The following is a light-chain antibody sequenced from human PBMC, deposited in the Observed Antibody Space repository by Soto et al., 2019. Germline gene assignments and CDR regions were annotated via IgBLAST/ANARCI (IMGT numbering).Light chain of an antibody. V-gene: IGLV1-40*01. CDR3: QSYDSSLSGRG. CDR1: SSNIGAGYD. CDR2: GNS. J-gene: IGLJ3*02. Sequence: QSVLTQPPSVSGAPGQRVTISCTGSSSNIGAGYDVHWYQQLPGTAPKLLIYGNSNRPSGVPDRFSGSKSGTSASLAITGLQADDEADYYCQSYDSSLSGRGFGGRTKLTVL.